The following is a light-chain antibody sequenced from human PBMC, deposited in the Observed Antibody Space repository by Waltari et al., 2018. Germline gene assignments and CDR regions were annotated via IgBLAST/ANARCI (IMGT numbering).Light chain of an antibody. CDR1: KLEGKY. J-gene: IGLJ1*01. Sequence: SYELTQPPSVSVSPGQTATIPCPATKLEGKYVCWYQQKPGQSPVLVIYQDSKRPPGIPERFSGSNSGNTATLTISGTQPLDEADYYCQTWDDTTVFGSGTRISVL. CDR2: QDS. CDR3: QTWDDTTV. V-gene: IGLV3-1*01.